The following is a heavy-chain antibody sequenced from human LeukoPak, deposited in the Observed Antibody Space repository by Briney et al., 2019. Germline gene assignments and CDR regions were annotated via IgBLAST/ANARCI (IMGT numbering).Heavy chain of an antibody. J-gene: IGHJ4*02. CDR3: ARVLCSSTSCYHPDY. D-gene: IGHD2-2*01. CDR1: GGSISSSSYY. Sequence: SETLSLTCTVSGGSISSSSYYWGWIRQPPGKGLEWIGSTYYSGSTYYNPSLKSRVTISVDTSKNQFSLKLSSVTAADTAVYYCARVLCSSTSCYHPDYWGQGTLVTVSS. V-gene: IGHV4-39*01. CDR2: TYYSGST.